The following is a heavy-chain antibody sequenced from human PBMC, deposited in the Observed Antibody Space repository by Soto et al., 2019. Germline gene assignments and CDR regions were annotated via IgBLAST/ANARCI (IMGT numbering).Heavy chain of an antibody. J-gene: IGHJ6*02. D-gene: IGHD1-20*01. Sequence: GASGKVSCKAPGYTVTKYGFTWVRQAPGQGLECMGCISSYNGNTNYAQKLQGRVTMTTDKFTSTAYMELRSLRSDDSAVYYCVLTDPHFHYGMDVWGQGTTVTVSS. V-gene: IGHV1-18*01. CDR2: ISSYNGNT. CDR3: VLTDPHFHYGMDV. CDR1: GYTVTKYG.